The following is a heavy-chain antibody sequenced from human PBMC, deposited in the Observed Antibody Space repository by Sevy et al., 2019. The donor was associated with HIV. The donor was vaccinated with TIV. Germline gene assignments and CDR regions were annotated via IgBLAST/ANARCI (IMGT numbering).Heavy chain of an antibody. CDR1: GFTVSSYP. J-gene: IGHJ3*02. V-gene: IGHV3-23*01. CDR3: AKEYRIAVAGTVAFDI. Sequence: GGSLRLSCAASGFTVSSYPMSWVRQAPGKGLEWVSAISGSGFDTYYGDSVKGRFTISRDNSKNTVHLQMNSLRAEDTATYFCAKEYRIAVAGTVAFDIWGQGTMVTVSS. D-gene: IGHD6-19*01. CDR2: ISGSGFDT.